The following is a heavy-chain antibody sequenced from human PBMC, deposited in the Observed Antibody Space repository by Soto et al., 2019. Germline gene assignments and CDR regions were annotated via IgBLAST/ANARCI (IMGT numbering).Heavy chain of an antibody. J-gene: IGHJ4*02. CDR1: GFTFSSYG. Sequence: GGSLRLSCAASGFTFSSYGMHWVRQAPGKGLEWVAVISYDGSNKYYADSVKGRFTISRDNSKNTLYLQMNSLRAEDTAVYYCAKALAVAGPFPKYYFDYWGQGTLVTVSS. CDR2: ISYDGSNK. D-gene: IGHD6-19*01. V-gene: IGHV3-30*18. CDR3: AKALAVAGPFPKYYFDY.